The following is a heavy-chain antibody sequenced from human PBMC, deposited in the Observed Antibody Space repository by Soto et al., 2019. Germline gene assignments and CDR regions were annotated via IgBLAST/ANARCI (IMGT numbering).Heavy chain of an antibody. V-gene: IGHV3-21*01. D-gene: IGHD2-21*02. J-gene: IGHJ6*02. CDR3: AREETAWPLAYGLDV. Sequence: GGSLRLSCAASGFSFSTYSMNWVRQAPGKGLEWFSSISSRGDTYYADSVKGRFTISRDNAKNSVSLQMDSLRAEDAAVYYCAREETAWPLAYGLDVWGQGTTVTVSS. CDR1: GFSFSTYS. CDR2: ISSRGDT.